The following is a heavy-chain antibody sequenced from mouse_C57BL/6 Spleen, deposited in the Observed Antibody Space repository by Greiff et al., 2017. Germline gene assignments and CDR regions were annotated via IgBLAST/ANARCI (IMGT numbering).Heavy chain of an antibody. CDR2: IDPSDSYT. D-gene: IGHD2-4*01. CDR3: ARPYDYDDGRGSMDY. J-gene: IGHJ4*01. Sequence: QVQLKQSGAELVKPGASVKLSCKASGYTFTSYWMQWVKQRPGQGLEWIGEIDPSDSYTNYNQKFKGKATLTVDTSSSTAYMQLSSLTSEDSAVYYCARPYDYDDGRGSMDYWGQGTSVTVSS. V-gene: IGHV1-50*01. CDR1: GYTFTSYW.